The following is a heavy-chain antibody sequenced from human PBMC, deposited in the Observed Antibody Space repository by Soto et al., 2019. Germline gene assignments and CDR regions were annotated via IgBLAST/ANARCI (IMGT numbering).Heavy chain of an antibody. J-gene: IGHJ4*01. Sequence: QVQLQESGPGLVKPSETLSLTCTVSGGSISSYYWSWIRQPPGKGLEWIGYIYYSGSTNYNPTLNGRATTSVDTSKHQYSLKLSSVTAADTAVYYCARLSRSVDAYWGHGALVTVSS. CDR1: GGSISSYY. CDR2: IYYSGST. D-gene: IGHD3-3*01. CDR3: ARLSRSVDAY. V-gene: IGHV4-59*01.